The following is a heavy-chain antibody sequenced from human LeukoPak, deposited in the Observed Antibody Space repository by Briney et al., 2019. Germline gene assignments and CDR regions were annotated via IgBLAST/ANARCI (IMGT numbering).Heavy chain of an antibody. D-gene: IGHD2-21*01. J-gene: IGHJ6*03. V-gene: IGHV3-21*01. CDR3: ARAAYCGGDCQYYYYMDV. Sequence: GESLRLSCAASGFTFSSYSMNWVRQAPGKGLEWVSSISSSSSYIYYADSVKGRFTISRDNAKNSLYLQMNSLRAEDTAVYYCARAAYCGGDCQYYYYMDVWGKGTTVTVSS. CDR2: ISSSSSYI. CDR1: GFTFSSYS.